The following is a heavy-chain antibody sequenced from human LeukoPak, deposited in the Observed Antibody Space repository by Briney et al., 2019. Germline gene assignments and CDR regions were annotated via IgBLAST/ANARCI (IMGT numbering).Heavy chain of an antibody. Sequence: GSLRLSCAVSGFTVSSDYMYWVRQAPGKGLEWVSIIYGGDSISYADSVKGRFTMSIDNSKNTLYLQMNALRAEDTAVYHCATRSLWGQGTLVTVSS. D-gene: IGHD6-19*01. CDR1: GFTVSSDY. CDR3: ATRSL. J-gene: IGHJ4*02. V-gene: IGHV3-53*01. CDR2: IYGGDSI.